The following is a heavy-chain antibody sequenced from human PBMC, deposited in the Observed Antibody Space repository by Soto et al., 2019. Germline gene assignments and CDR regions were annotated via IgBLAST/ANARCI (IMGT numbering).Heavy chain of an antibody. D-gene: IGHD3-3*01. CDR2: IAYDGSNA. V-gene: IGHV3-30-3*01. J-gene: IGHJ6*01. Sequence: EAGVGTLCRSAMHRVRQKKKKGLECLAVIAYDGSNAFYRDSVKGRFTISRDNSKNTLYLHMNSLRSEDTGVYYCARGDRVFFLVVGGARPGETGIDIRGQRTSV. CDR3: ARGDRVFFLVVGGARPGETGIDI. CDR1: VGTLCRSA.